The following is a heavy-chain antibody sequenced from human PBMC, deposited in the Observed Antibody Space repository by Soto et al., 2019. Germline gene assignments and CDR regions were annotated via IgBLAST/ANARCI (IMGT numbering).Heavy chain of an antibody. Sequence: ASVKVSCKASGYTFTSYAMHWVRQAPGQRLEWMRWINAGNGNTKYSQKFQGRVTITRDTSASTAYMELSSLRSEDTAVYYCARDQEIDFWSGYYTGGSNYYYYGMDVWGQGTTVTVSS. V-gene: IGHV1-3*01. CDR2: INAGNGNT. D-gene: IGHD3-3*01. CDR3: ARDQEIDFWSGYYTGGSNYYYYGMDV. CDR1: GYTFTSYA. J-gene: IGHJ6*02.